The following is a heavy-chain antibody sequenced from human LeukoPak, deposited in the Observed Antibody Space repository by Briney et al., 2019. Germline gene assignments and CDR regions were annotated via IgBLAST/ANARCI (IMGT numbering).Heavy chain of an antibody. CDR2: INGDGSWT. CDR1: GNYW. D-gene: IGHD2-2*01. J-gene: IGHJ4*02. Sequence: GGSLRLSCAASGNYWMHWVRQAPGKGLVWVSHINGDGSWTTYADSVKGRFTISKDNAKNTVYLQMNNLRAEDTAVYYCVSFYETYWGRGILVTVSS. CDR3: VSFYETY. V-gene: IGHV3-74*01.